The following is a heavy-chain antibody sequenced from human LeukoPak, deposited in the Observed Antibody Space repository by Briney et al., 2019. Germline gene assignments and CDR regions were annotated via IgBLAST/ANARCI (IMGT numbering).Heavy chain of an antibody. CDR3: ARGWFGESHGMDV. CDR1: GFTLSSYS. CDR2: ISSSSSYI. Sequence: GGSLRLSCAASGFTLSSYSMNWVRQAPGKGLEWDSSISSSSSYIYYADSVKGRFTISRDNAKNSLYLQMNSLRAEDTAVYYCARGWFGESHGMDVWGQGTTVTVSS. D-gene: IGHD3-10*01. V-gene: IGHV3-21*01. J-gene: IGHJ6*02.